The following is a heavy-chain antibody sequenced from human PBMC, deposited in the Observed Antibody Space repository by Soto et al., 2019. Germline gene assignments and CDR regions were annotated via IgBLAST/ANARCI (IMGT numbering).Heavy chain of an antibody. D-gene: IGHD3-3*02. J-gene: IGHJ5*02. V-gene: IGHV3-30-3*01. CDR2: ISGDGSNQ. CDR1: GFTFINYA. CDR3: ARHLSHLKSGWLDP. Sequence: QEQLVESGGGVVQPGRSLRLSCRVSGFTFINYAMHWVRQAPGKGLEWVSLISGDGSNQYDADSVKGRFTISRDNSRNTLYLPMNSLRADDTAVYYCARHLSHLKSGWLDPWGQGTLVTVSS.